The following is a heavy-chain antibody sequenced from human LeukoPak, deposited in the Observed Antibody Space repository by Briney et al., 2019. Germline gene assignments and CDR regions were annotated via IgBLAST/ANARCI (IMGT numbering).Heavy chain of an antibody. CDR2: IIPIFGTA. D-gene: IGHD3-10*01. Sequence: ASVKVSCKASGGTFSSYAISWVRQAPGQGLEWMGGIIPIFGTANYAQKFQGRVTITADESTSTAYMELSSLRSEDTAVYYCARGRRYYGSGSANWFDPWGQGTLVTVSS. V-gene: IGHV1-69*13. CDR3: ARGRRYYGSGSANWFDP. J-gene: IGHJ5*02. CDR1: GGTFSSYA.